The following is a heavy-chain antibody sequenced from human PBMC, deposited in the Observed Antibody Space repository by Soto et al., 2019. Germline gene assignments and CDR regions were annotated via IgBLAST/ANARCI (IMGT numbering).Heavy chain of an antibody. CDR3: ARTMVGARAGYLDY. Sequence: SETPSLTCTVSGGSVSSGSYYWSWIRQPPGKGLEWIGYIYYSGSTNYNPSLKSRVTISVDTSKNQFSLKLSAVTAADTAVYYCARTMVGARAGYLDYWGRGTLVTVSS. J-gene: IGHJ4*02. V-gene: IGHV4-61*01. CDR2: IYYSGST. CDR1: GGSVSSGSYY. D-gene: IGHD1-26*01.